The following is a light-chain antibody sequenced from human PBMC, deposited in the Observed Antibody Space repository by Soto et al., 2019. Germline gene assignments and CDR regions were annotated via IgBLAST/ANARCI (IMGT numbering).Light chain of an antibody. CDR2: EVS. CDR3: MQGTQWPWT. Sequence: DVDMTQSPLSLPVTLGQTASTSCRSSQILVYSDGNTYLNWFXQRQGQSPRXLIYEVSNRESGVPDRFRGSGSGTDFTMKISRVEAEDGAVYYCMQGTQWPWTFGQGTKVDIK. V-gene: IGKV2-30*01. CDR1: QILVYSDGNTY. J-gene: IGKJ1*01.